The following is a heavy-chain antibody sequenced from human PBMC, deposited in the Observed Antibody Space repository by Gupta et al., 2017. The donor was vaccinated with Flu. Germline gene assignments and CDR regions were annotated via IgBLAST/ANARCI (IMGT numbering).Heavy chain of an antibody. CDR2: ISSSGGST. D-gene: IGHD4-17*01. V-gene: IGHV3-23*01. J-gene: IGHJ4*02. CDR3: AKEGLRWSFPDY. CDR1: GFTFSSYA. Sequence: EVQLLESGGGSVQPGGSLRLSCAASGFTFSSYAISWVRQAPGQGREWVSAISSSGGSTYYADSAKGRFTISRDNSKNTLYLQMNSLRAEDTAVYYCAKEGLRWSFPDYWGQGTLVTVSS.